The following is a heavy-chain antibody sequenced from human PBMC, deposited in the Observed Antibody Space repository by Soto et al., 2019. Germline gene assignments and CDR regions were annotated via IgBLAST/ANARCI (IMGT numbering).Heavy chain of an antibody. J-gene: IGHJ4*02. CDR3: ARSGYYYDSSAYYYDY. D-gene: IGHD3-22*01. CDR2: PHYSGRT. Sequence: QLQLQESGPGLVKPSETLSLTCSVSGVSISGSPYYWGWIRQAPGKGLEWIGNPHYSGRTYYCPSLKSRVIISVDTSKNHFSLKLTSVTATDTALYYCARSGYYYDSSAYYYDYWGQGTLVTVSS. V-gene: IGHV4-39*02. CDR1: GVSISGSPYY.